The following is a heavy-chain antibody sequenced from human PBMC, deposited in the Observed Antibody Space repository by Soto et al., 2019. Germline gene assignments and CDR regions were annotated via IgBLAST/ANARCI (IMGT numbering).Heavy chain of an antibody. CDR2: ISSSGDNT. V-gene: IGHV3-23*01. Sequence: EVQLLESGGGLVRPGGSLRLSCVASGFTFSSYGTAWVRQAPGKGLDWVSDISSSGDNTYYADSVKGRFTISRDTSKNTLYLQMNSLRAEDTAVYYCARGWSGYSFDYWGQGTLVTVSS. CDR1: GFTFSSYG. J-gene: IGHJ4*02. CDR3: ARGWSGYSFDY. D-gene: IGHD3-3*01.